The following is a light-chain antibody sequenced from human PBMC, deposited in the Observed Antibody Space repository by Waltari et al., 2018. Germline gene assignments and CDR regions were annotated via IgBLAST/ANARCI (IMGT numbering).Light chain of an antibody. CDR2: LEGSGRS. J-gene: IGLJ3*02. Sequence: QPVMTQSSSASASLGSSVKLTCTLSRGHRNYIIAWHQQQPGKAPRFVMRLEGSGRSNRGSGVPDRFSGPTSWAGRYLTISNLQSEDGADYYCETWDSNTPGVFGGGTKSTVL. CDR1: RGHRNYI. V-gene: IGLV4-60*03. CDR3: ETWDSNTPGV.